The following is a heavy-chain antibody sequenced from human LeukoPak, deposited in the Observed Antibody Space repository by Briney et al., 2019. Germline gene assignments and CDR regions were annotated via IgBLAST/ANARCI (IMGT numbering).Heavy chain of an antibody. V-gene: IGHV3-49*04. CDR3: TTGKEVPAAYYYYYYMDV. CDR1: GFTFGDYA. Sequence: GGSLRLSCTTSGFTFGDYAMSWVRQAPGKGLEWVGFIRSKAYGGTTEYAASVKGRFTISRDDSKSIAYLQMNSLKTEDTAVYYCTTGKEVPAAYYYYYYMDVWGKGTTVTVSS. D-gene: IGHD2-2*01. CDR2: IRSKAYGGTT. J-gene: IGHJ6*03.